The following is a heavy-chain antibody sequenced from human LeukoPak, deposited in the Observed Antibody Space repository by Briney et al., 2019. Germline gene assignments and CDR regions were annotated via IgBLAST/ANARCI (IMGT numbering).Heavy chain of an antibody. D-gene: IGHD3-22*01. V-gene: IGHV1-18*01. CDR3: ARVWVDYYDSSGPDY. Sequence: GASVKVSCKASGYTFSSYGVSWVRQAPGQGLEWMGWISAYNGNTNYAQKFQGRVTMTTDTSTSTAYMELRSLRSDDTAVYYCARVWVDYYDSSGPDYWGQGTLVTVSS. CDR1: GYTFSSYG. CDR2: ISAYNGNT. J-gene: IGHJ4*02.